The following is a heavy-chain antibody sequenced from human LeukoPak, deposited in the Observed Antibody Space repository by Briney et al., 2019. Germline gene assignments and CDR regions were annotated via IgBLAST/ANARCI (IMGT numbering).Heavy chain of an antibody. CDR3: ARSAYSGGRSWRAFDI. CDR2: ISSNGSST. Sequence: PGGSLRLSCAASGFTFSNYSMHWVRQAPGKGLEYVSSISSNGSSTYYANSVKGRFTISRDNSKNTLYLQMGSLRAEDMAVYYYARSAYSGGRSWRAFDIWGQGTMVTVSS. J-gene: IGHJ3*02. CDR1: GFTFSNYS. D-gene: IGHD6-19*01. V-gene: IGHV3-64*01.